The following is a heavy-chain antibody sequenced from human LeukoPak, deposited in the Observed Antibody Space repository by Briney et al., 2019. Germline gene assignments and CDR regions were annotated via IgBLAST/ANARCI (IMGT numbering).Heavy chain of an antibody. J-gene: IGHJ4*02. CDR1: GGTFSSYA. D-gene: IGHD3-10*01. CDR2: IIPIFGTA. V-gene: IGHV1-69*13. Sequence: ASVKVSCKASGGTFSSYAISWVRQAPGHGLEWMGGIIPIFGTANYAQKFQGRVTITADESTSTVYMEVSSLRSEDTAVYFCARDSEVRRNLWHYWGQGTLVTVSS. CDR3: ARDSEVRRNLWHY.